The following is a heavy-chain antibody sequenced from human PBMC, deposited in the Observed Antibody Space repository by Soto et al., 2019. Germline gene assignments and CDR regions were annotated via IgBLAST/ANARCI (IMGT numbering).Heavy chain of an antibody. J-gene: IGHJ6*02. CDR2: ISANYGTA. D-gene: IGHD5-12*01. V-gene: IGHV1-18*01. CDR1: GYTFTSYG. CDR3: ARAVDIVATTQATYYYYGMDV. Sequence: GASVKVSCKASGYTFTSYGISWVRQAPGQGLEWMGWISANYGTANYAQKLQGRVTITTDESTSTAYMELSSLRSEDTAVYYCARAVDIVATTQATYYYYGMDVWGQGTTVTVSS.